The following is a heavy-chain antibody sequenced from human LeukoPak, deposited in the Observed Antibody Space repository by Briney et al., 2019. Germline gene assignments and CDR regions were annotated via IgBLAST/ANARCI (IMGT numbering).Heavy chain of an antibody. CDR2: INAGNGNT. CDR1: GYTFTSYA. Sequence: VASVKVYCKASGYTFTSYAMHWVRQAPGQRLEWMGWINAGNGNTKYSQKFQGRVTITRDTSASTAYMELRSLRSDDTTVYYCARGQYQLLRRDPAKYYFDYWGQGTLVTVSS. CDR3: ARGQYQLLRRDPAKYYFDY. J-gene: IGHJ4*02. D-gene: IGHD2-2*01. V-gene: IGHV1-3*01.